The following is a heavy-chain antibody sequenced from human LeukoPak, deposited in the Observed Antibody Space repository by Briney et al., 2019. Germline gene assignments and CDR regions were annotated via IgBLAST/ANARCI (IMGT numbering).Heavy chain of an antibody. CDR2: FDPEDGET. D-gene: IGHD4-17*01. CDR3: ATGEPATTPLSLDY. CDR1: GYTLTELS. Sequence: GASVKVSCKVSGYTLTELSVHWVRQAPGKGLEWMGGFDPEDGETIYAQKFQGRVTMTEDTSTDTAYMELSSLRSEDTAVYYCATGEPATTPLSLDYWGQGTLVTVSS. J-gene: IGHJ4*02. V-gene: IGHV1-24*01.